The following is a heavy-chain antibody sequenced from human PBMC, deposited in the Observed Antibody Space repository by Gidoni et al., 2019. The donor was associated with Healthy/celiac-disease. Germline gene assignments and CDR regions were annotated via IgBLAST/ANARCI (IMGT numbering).Heavy chain of an antibody. CDR1: GGSISSSSYY. Sequence: QLQLQESGPGLVKPSETLSLTCTVSGGSISSSSYYWGWIRQPPGKGLEWIGSIYYSGSTYYNPSLKSRVTISVDTSKNQFSLKLSSVTAADTAVYYCARHGSLLGFGEVQKGDWFDPWGQGTLVTVSS. CDR2: IYYSGST. CDR3: ARHGSLLGFGEVQKGDWFDP. J-gene: IGHJ5*02. V-gene: IGHV4-39*01. D-gene: IGHD3-10*01.